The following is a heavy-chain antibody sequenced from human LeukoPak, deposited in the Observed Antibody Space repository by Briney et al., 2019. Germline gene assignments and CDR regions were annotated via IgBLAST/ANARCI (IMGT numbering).Heavy chain of an antibody. CDR1: GYTLTELS. CDR2: FDPEDGET. CDR3: ATVSFRCSSTSCYRGEFDY. V-gene: IGHV1-24*01. Sequence: ASVKVSCKVSGYTLTELSMHWVRQAPGKGLEWMGGFDPEDGETIYAQKFQGRVTMTEDTSTDTAYMELSSLRSEDTAVYYCATVSFRCSSTSCYRGEFDYWGQGTPVTVSS. D-gene: IGHD2-2*02. J-gene: IGHJ4*02.